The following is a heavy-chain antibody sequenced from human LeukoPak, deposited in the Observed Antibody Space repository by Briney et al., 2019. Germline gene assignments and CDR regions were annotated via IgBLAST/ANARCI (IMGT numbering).Heavy chain of an antibody. D-gene: IGHD3-22*01. J-gene: IGHJ4*02. Sequence: GGSLRLSCAASRFTFSSYAMSWVRQAPGKGLEWVSGVSGNGAGTYYADSVKGRFTISRDNSKNTLYLQMNSLRAEDTAVYYCAKETTYYYDSSGYHSYWGQGTLVTVSS. V-gene: IGHV3-23*01. CDR3: AKETTYYYDSSGYHSY. CDR2: VSGNGAGT. CDR1: RFTFSSYA.